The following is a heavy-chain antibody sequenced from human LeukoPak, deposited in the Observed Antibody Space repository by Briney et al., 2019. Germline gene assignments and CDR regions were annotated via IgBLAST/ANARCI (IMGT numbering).Heavy chain of an antibody. CDR3: ANLPSTAMVSAFDI. CDR2: LSWNSDSL. J-gene: IGHJ3*02. V-gene: IGHV3-9*01. CDR1: GFTFDDYA. Sequence: GGSLSLSCAASGFTFDDYAMHWVRQVPGTGLEWVLGLSWNSDSLNYADSVRGRFTISRDNAKNSLYLQMNSLRAEDTAVYYCANLPSTAMVSAFDIWGQGTMVTVSS. D-gene: IGHD5-18*01.